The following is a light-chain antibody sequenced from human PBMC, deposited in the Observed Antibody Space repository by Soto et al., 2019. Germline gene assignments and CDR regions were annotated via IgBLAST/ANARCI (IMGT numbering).Light chain of an antibody. V-gene: IGKV3-15*01. CDR1: QSVSSS. J-gene: IGKJ4*01. CDR3: QQYNKWPPLT. Sequence: EIVLTQSPGTLSLSPGERVTLSCRASQSVSSSLAWYQQKPGQAPRLLIYDASTRATGIPGRFSGSGSGTEFTLTISSLQSEDFALYYCQQYNKWPPLTFGGGTKVDIK. CDR2: DAS.